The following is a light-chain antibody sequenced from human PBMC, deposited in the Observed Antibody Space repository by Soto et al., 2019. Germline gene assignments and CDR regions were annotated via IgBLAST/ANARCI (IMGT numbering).Light chain of an antibody. V-gene: IGLV2-14*01. Sequence: QSALTQPASVSGSPGQSITISCTGTSSDVGGYNYVSWYQQHPGKAPKLMIYEVSNRPSGVSHRFSGSKSGNTASLTISGLQDEDEADYYCSSYTSSSTLDVFGTGTKLTVL. CDR1: SSDVGGYNY. J-gene: IGLJ1*01. CDR3: SSYTSSSTLDV. CDR2: EVS.